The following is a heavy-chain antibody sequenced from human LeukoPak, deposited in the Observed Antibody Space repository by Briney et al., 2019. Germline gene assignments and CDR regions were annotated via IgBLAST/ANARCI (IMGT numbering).Heavy chain of an antibody. J-gene: IGHJ4*02. CDR1: GGSISSYY. V-gene: IGHV4-59*12. D-gene: IGHD6-13*01. CDR3: VRDIAAAGGFDY. CDR2: IYYSGST. Sequence: PSETLSLTCTVSGGSISSYYWSWIRQPPGKGLEWIGYIYYSGSTNYNPSLKSRVTISVDTSKNQFSLKLSSVTAADTAVYYCVRDIAAAGGFDYWGQGTLVTVSS.